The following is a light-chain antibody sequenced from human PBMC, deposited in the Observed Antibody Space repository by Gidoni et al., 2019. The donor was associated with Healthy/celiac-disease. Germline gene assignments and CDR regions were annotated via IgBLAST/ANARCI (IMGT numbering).Light chain of an antibody. J-gene: IGKJ3*01. CDR1: QSISSN. CDR3: QQSYSTPPST. CDR2: AAS. Sequence: DIQMTQSPSSLSASVGARVTITCRPSQSISSNLNWYQQKPGQAPKLLIYAASRLQSGVPSRFIGSGSGTDFTLTISSLQPEDFATYYCQQSYSTPPSTFGPGTKVDIK. V-gene: IGKV1-39*01.